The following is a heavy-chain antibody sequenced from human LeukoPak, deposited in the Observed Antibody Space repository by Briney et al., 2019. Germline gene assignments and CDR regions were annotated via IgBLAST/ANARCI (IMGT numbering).Heavy chain of an antibody. D-gene: IGHD2-15*01. CDR2: IYYSGST. Sequence: SETLSLTCAVYGGSFSSYYCSWIRQPPGKGLEWIGYIYYSGSTNYNPSLKSRVTMSVDTSKNQFSLKLSSVTAADTAVYYCARADCSGGSCYAFDIWGQGTMVTVSS. V-gene: IGHV4-59*01. CDR1: GGSFSSYY. J-gene: IGHJ3*02. CDR3: ARADCSGGSCYAFDI.